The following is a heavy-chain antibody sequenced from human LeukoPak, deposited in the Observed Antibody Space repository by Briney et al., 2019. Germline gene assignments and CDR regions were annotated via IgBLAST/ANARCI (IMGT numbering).Heavy chain of an antibody. D-gene: IGHD5-12*01. Sequence: EASVKVSCKASGGTFSSYAISWVRQAPGQGLEWMGGIIPIFGTANYAQKFQGRVTITADESTSTAYMELSSLRSEDSAVYYCARWGLRPITYSYYGMDVWGQGTTVTVSS. J-gene: IGHJ6*02. CDR1: GGTFSSYA. CDR3: ARWGLRPITYSYYGMDV. CDR2: IIPIFGTA. V-gene: IGHV1-69*13.